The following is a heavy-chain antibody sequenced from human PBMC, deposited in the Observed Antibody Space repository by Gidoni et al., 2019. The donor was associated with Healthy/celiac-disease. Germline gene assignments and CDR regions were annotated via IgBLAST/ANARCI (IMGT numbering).Heavy chain of an antibody. V-gene: IGHV4-38-2*02. CDR1: GSSISSGYY. J-gene: IGHJ4*02. CDR2: IYHSGST. CDR3: ARDLSPYDSSGYYHD. D-gene: IGHD3-22*01. Sequence: QVQLQESGPGLVKPSETLSLTCAVSGSSISSGYYWGWIRQPPGKGLEWIGSIYHSGSTYYNPSLKSRVTISVDTSKNQFSLKLSSVTAADTAVYYCARDLSPYDSSGYYHDWGQGTLVTVSS.